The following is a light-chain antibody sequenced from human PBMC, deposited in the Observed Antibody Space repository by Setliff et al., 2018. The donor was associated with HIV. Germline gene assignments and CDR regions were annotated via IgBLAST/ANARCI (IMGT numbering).Light chain of an antibody. CDR1: NSDIGAYNY. CDR3: CSYAGSHTYI. CDR2: NVI. Sequence: QSALTKPRSVSGSPGQSVTFSCSGSNSDIGAYNYVSWYQQHPGKAPKLIISNVIRRPSGVPDRFSGSKSGNTASLTISGLQAEDEADYYCCSYAGSHTYIFGSGTKV. J-gene: IGLJ1*01. V-gene: IGLV2-11*01.